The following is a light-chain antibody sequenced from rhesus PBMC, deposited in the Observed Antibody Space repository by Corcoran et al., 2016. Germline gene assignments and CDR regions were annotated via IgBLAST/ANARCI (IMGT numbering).Light chain of an antibody. J-gene: IGKJ1*01. CDR2: KAS. CDR3: QHNYGTPWT. CDR1: ENVNNY. V-gene: IGKV1-74*01. Sequence: DIQMTQSPSSLSASVGDRVTITCRTSENVNNYLNWYQQKPGKAPKLLIYKASPLESGVPSRFSGSGSGTDYTFTISSLQSEDVATYYCQHNYGTPWTFGQGTKVEIK.